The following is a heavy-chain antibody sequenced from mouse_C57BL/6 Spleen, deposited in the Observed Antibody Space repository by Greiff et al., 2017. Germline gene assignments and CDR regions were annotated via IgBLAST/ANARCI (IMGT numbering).Heavy chain of an antibody. J-gene: IGHJ4*01. CDR1: GYAFSSYW. CDR3: ARDYYGSSPYYAMDY. V-gene: IGHV1-80*01. CDR2: IYPGDGDT. Sequence: QVQLQQPGAELVKPGASVKISCKASGYAFSSYWMNWVKQRPGKGLGWIGQIYPGDGDTNYNGKFKGKATLTADKSSSTAYMQLSSLTAEDSAVYFGARDYYGSSPYYAMDYWGQGTSVTVSS. D-gene: IGHD1-1*01.